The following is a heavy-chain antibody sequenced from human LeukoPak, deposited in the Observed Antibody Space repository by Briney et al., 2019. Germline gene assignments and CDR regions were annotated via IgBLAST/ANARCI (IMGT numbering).Heavy chain of an antibody. CDR2: FIHSGGT. J-gene: IGHJ3*02. V-gene: IGHV4-34*01. CDR1: VGSFSTTF. CDR3: ARGSSWFSDAFDS. D-gene: IGHD6-13*01. Sequence: SETLSLSCGVSVGSFSTTFWSWSRESSKKRGGGIGEFIHSGGTNSTPSPKSRVTILLDTSKNQFSLKLSSVTAADTAVYYCARGSSWFSDAFDSWGQARMVTAS.